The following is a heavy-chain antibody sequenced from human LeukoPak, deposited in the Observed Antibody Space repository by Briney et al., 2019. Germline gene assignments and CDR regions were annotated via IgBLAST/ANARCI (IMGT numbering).Heavy chain of an antibody. CDR2: ISGSDGGT. Sequence: GGSLRLSCAASGFTFSSYAMSWVRQAPGKGLEWVSAISGSDGGTYYADSVKGRFTISRDNSKNTLYLQMNSLRVEDTAVYYCARDRYYDRSGYHALDYWGQGTLVIVSS. D-gene: IGHD3-22*01. V-gene: IGHV3-23*01. CDR1: GFTFSSYA. J-gene: IGHJ4*02. CDR3: ARDRYYDRSGYHALDY.